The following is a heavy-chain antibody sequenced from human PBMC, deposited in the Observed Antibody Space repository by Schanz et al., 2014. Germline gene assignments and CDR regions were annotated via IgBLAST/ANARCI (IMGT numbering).Heavy chain of an antibody. J-gene: IGHJ4*02. CDR2: ISWNSGTI. D-gene: IGHD1-1*01. Sequence: EVQLLESGGGLVQPGGSLRLSCAASGFTFSSYAINWVRQAPGKGLEWVSVISWNSGTIGYADSVKGRFTISRDNFKSTLYLQMNSLRAEDTAVYFCAKIERNEDWGQGTLVTVSS. CDR1: GFTFSSYA. CDR3: AKIERNED. V-gene: IGHV3-23*01.